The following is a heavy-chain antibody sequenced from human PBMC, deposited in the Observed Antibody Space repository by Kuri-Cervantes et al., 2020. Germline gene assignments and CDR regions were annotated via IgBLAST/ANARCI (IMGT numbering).Heavy chain of an antibody. CDR2: IYYSGST. D-gene: IGHD4-17*01. V-gene: IGHV4-59*12. Sequence: SETLSLTCTVSGGPISSYYWSWIRQPPGKGLEWIGSIYYSGSTNYNPSLKSRVTISVDTSKNQFSLKLSSVTAADTAVYYCARVGDYGDSRGGNWFYPWGQGTLVTVSS. CDR3: ARVGDYGDSRGGNWFYP. J-gene: IGHJ5*02. CDR1: GGPISSYY.